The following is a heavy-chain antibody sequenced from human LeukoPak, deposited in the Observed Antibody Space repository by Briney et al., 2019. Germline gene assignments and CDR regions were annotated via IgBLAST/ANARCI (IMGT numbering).Heavy chain of an antibody. CDR2: IYPSGST. CDR3: ARHEGWNYQGWFDP. D-gene: IGHD1-7*01. J-gene: IGHJ5*02. CDR1: GGSIRGYY. V-gene: IGHV4-59*08. Sequence: PSETLSLTCSVSGGSIRGYYWNWIRQPAGKGLEWIGIIYPSGSTNFNPSLKSRVTISVDTSKNQFSLKLSSVTAADTAVYYCARHEGWNYQGWFDPWGQGTLVTVSS.